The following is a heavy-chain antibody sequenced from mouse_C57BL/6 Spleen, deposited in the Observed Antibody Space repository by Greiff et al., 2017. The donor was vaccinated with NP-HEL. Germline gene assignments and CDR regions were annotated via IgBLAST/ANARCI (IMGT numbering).Heavy chain of an antibody. D-gene: IGHD4-1*01. J-gene: IGHJ2*01. Sequence: DVKLVESGGGLVQPKGSLKLSCAASGFSFNTYAMNWVRQAPGKGLEWVARIRSKSNNYATYYADSVKDRFTISRDDSESMLYLQMNNLKTEDTAMYYCVRAYWDVFDYWGQGTTLTVSS. CDR3: VRAYWDVFDY. CDR1: GFSFNTYA. V-gene: IGHV10-1*01. CDR2: IRSKSNNYAT.